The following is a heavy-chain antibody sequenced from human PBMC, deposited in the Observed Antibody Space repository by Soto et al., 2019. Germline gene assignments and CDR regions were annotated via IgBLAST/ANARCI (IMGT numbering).Heavy chain of an antibody. CDR3: AREDAYGYRYINYGLDV. V-gene: IGHV3-30-3*01. CDR2: ISFDGTKK. CDR1: GFTFNIYA. D-gene: IGHD5-12*01. J-gene: IGHJ6*02. Sequence: GGSLRLSCAASGFTFNIYALHWVRQAPGKGLEWVAVISFDGTKKYYSDSVKGRFTISRDNLKNTLYLQMNNLRVEDAALYFCAREDAYGYRYINYGLDVWGQGTTVTVS.